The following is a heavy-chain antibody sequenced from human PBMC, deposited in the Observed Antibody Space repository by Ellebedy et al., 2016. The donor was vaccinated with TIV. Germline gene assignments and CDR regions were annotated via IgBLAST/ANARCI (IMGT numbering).Heavy chain of an antibody. Sequence: GGSLRLXCAASGFTFSDYYMSWIRQAPGKGLEWVSGISGSAGSTYYADSVEGRFTISRDSSKNTLYLQMNSLRAEDTAVYYCARDPVRYCSSTSCYGRQYYYYYYMDVWGKGTTVTVSS. CDR1: GFTFSDYY. V-gene: IGHV3-23*01. J-gene: IGHJ6*03. CDR3: ARDPVRYCSSTSCYGRQYYYYYYMDV. CDR2: ISGSAGST. D-gene: IGHD2-2*01.